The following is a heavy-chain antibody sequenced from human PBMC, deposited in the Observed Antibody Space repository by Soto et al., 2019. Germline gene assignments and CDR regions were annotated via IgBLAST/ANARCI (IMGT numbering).Heavy chain of an antibody. Sequence: SVKVSCKASGGTFSSYAISWVRQAPGQGLEWMGGIIPIFGTANYAQKFQGRVTITADESTSTAYMELSSLRSEDTAVYYCAIGKDVVRGVPPSYSSYYGMDVWGQGTTVTVSS. J-gene: IGHJ6*02. CDR2: IIPIFGTA. D-gene: IGHD3-10*01. CDR1: GGTFSSYA. V-gene: IGHV1-69*13. CDR3: AIGKDVVRGVPPSYSSYYGMDV.